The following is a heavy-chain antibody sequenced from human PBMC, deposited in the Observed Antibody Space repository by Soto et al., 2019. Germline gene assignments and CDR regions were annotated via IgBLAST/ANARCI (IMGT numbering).Heavy chain of an antibody. CDR3: ARVYLYSSSSSLDY. D-gene: IGHD6-6*01. Sequence: WASVKVSCKASGYTFTSYGISWVRQAPGQGLEWMGWISAYNGNTNYAQKLQGRVTMTTDTSTSTAYMELRSLRSDDTAVYYCARVYLYSSSSSLDYWGQGPLVTVSS. CDR2: ISAYNGNT. V-gene: IGHV1-18*01. CDR1: GYTFTSYG. J-gene: IGHJ4*02.